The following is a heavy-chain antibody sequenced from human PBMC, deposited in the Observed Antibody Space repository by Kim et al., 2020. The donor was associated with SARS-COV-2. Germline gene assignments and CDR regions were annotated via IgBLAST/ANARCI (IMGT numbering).Heavy chain of an antibody. J-gene: IGHJ4*01. V-gene: IGHV3-30*04. Sequence: GGSLRLSCAASGFTFNSYAMHWVRQAPGKGLEWVSLISYDGSNKYYEDSVNGRFTISRDNSKNTVYLQMNSLRAGDTAVYYCASAMTQHTIIGVSDY. D-gene: IGHD3-3*01. CDR2: ISYDGSNK. CDR3: ASAMTQHTIIGVSDY. CDR1: GFTFNSYA.